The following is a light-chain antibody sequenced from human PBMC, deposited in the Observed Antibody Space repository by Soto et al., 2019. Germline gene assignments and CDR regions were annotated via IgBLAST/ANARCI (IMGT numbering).Light chain of an antibody. V-gene: IGLV2-11*01. Sequence: QSALTQPRSVSGSPGQSVTISCTGTSSDVGGYNYVSWYQQHPGKAPKLMIYDVSKRPSGVPDRFSGSKSGNTASLTISGLQAEDEADYYCCSYAGSYTFEVFGGGTNLTVL. J-gene: IGLJ2*01. CDR3: CSYAGSYTFEV. CDR2: DVS. CDR1: SSDVGGYNY.